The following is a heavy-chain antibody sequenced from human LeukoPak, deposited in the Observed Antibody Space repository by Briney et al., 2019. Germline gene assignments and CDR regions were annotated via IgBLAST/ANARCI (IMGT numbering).Heavy chain of an antibody. CDR3: AKVRLAVADY. Sequence: GGSLRLSCAASGFTFSSYDMHWVRQATGKGLEWVSAIGTAGDTYYPGSVKGRFTISRDNSKNTLYLQMNSLRAEDTAVYYCAKVRLAVADYWGQGTLVTVSS. D-gene: IGHD6-19*01. V-gene: IGHV3-13*01. J-gene: IGHJ4*02. CDR2: IGTAGDT. CDR1: GFTFSSYD.